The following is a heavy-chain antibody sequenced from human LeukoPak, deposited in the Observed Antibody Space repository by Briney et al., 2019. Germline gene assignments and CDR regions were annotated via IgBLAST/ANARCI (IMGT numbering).Heavy chain of an antibody. Sequence: GESLKISCKGSGYSFTSYWTGWVRQMPGKGLEWMGIIYPGDSDTRYSPSFQGQVTVSADKSISTAYLQWSSLKASDTAMYYCAIWGSGPTSGLDPWGQGTLVTVSS. CDR3: AIWGSGPTSGLDP. D-gene: IGHD3-16*01. V-gene: IGHV5-51*01. J-gene: IGHJ5*02. CDR2: IYPGDSDT. CDR1: GYSFTSYW.